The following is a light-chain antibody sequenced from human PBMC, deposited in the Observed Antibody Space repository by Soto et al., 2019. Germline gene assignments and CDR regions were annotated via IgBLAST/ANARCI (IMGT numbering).Light chain of an antibody. CDR1: QSVSSY. CDR3: QVRTNWSIA. J-gene: IGKJ5*01. CDR2: DAS. V-gene: IGKV3-11*01. Sequence: ECVLTHSPATLSLSPGERATLSCRASQSVSSYLAWYQQKPGQAPRLLIYDASNRATGIPARFSGTGSGTDFTLTINNLEPEDFAVYYCQVRTNWSIAFGRGTRLEI.